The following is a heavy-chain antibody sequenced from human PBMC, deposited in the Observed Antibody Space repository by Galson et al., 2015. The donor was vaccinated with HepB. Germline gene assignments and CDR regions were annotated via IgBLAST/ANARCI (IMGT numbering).Heavy chain of an antibody. Sequence: SLRLSCAASGFTFSNYWMSWVRQAPGKGLEWVANIKQDGNEKNYEDSVKGRFTISRDNAKNSLYLQMDSLRAEDTAVYYCARDSRSTNCYKDWGQGTLVTVST. CDR3: ARDSRSTNCYKD. J-gene: IGHJ4*02. D-gene: IGHD2-2*02. CDR1: GFTFSNYW. CDR2: IKQDGNEK. V-gene: IGHV3-7*03.